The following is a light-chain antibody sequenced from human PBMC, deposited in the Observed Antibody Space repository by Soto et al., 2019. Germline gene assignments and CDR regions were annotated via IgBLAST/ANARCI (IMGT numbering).Light chain of an antibody. J-gene: IGKJ4*01. CDR1: QSIDSY. V-gene: IGKV3-11*01. Sequence: EIVLTQSPATLSLSPGERATLSCMASQSIDSYLAWYQQKRGQAPRLLIYDASNRATGIPARFSGSGSGTDFTLTISSLEPEDFAVYYCQHRINWPLTFGGGTRVDI. CDR3: QHRINWPLT. CDR2: DAS.